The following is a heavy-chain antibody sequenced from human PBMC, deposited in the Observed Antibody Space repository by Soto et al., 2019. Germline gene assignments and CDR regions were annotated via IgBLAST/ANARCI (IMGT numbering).Heavy chain of an antibody. CDR3: ATRGGGSYPFYFDY. CDR2: INHLGTT. Sequence: QVQLQQWSAGLLKPSETLSLTCAVYGGPFSGYYWSWIRQSPGKGLEWIGEINHLGTTNYNPSLKSRVTISVDTSNKQFSLKLSSVTSADTAVYYCATRGGGSYPFYFDYWGHGTLVTVSS. CDR1: GGPFSGYY. D-gene: IGHD1-26*01. J-gene: IGHJ4*01. V-gene: IGHV4-34*01.